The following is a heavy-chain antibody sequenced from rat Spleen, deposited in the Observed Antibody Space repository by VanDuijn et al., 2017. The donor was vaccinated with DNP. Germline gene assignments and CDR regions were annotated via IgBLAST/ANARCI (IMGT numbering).Heavy chain of an antibody. D-gene: IGHD1-9*01. V-gene: IGHV5-31*01. CDR3: TRAEIYYGYNLDY. Sequence: EVQLVESGGGPVQPGRSLKLSCVASGFIFSNYWMTWIRQAPGKGLEWVASITNTGGSTYYPDSVKGRFTISRDNAKSTLYLQMNSLRSEDTATYYCTRAEIYYGYNLDYWGQGVMVTVSS. J-gene: IGHJ2*01. CDR1: GFIFSNYW. CDR2: ITNTGGST.